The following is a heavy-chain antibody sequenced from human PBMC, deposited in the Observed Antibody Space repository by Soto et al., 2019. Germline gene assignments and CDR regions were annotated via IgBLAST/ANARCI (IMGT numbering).Heavy chain of an antibody. J-gene: IGHJ6*02. Sequence: GESLKISCKGSGYSFTSYWIGWVRQMPGKGPEWMGIIYPGDSDTKYNPSFQGQVTISADKSITTTYLQWSSLKASDTAIYYCAASIFYYGMDVWGQGTTVTVSS. CDR1: GYSFTSYW. CDR2: IYPGDSDT. CDR3: AASIFYYGMDV. V-gene: IGHV5-51*01.